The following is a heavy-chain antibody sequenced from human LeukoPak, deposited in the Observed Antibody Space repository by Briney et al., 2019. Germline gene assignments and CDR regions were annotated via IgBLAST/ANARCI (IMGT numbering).Heavy chain of an antibody. J-gene: IGHJ3*02. Sequence: PGGSLRLSCAASGFTFSSYWMSWVRQAPGKGLEWVANIKQDGSEKYYVDSVKGRFTISRDNAKNSLYLQMNSLRAEDTAVYYCARDTRITMIVVVSDAFDIWGQGTMATVSS. V-gene: IGHV3-7*01. CDR3: ARDTRITMIVVVSDAFDI. CDR2: IKQDGSEK. D-gene: IGHD3-22*01. CDR1: GFTFSSYW.